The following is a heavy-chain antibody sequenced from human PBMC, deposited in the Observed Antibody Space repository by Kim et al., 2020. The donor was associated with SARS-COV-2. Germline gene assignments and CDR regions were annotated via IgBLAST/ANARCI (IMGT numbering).Heavy chain of an antibody. Sequence: GGSLRLSCAASGFTFDDYAMSWVRQAPGKGLEWVSGINWNGGSTDYADSVKGRFTISRDNAKNSLYLQMNSLRAEDTALYHCGRAFCGLDGSGGYHSGCWFDPWGQGSLVTVSS. D-gene: IGHD3-10*01. V-gene: IGHV3-20*01. J-gene: IGHJ5*02. CDR2: INWNGGST. CDR1: GFTFDDYA. CDR3: GRAFCGLDGSGGYHSGCWFDP.